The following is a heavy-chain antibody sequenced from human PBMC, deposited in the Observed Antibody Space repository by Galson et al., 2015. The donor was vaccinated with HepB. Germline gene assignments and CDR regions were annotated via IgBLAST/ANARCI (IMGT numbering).Heavy chain of an antibody. V-gene: IGHV5-10-1*01. D-gene: IGHD2-15*01. CDR1: EYTFTSYW. CDR3: ARRYCSGGICYPDY. Sequence: QSGAEVKKPGVSLRISCKGSEYTFTSYWITWVRQMPGKGLEWMGRIDPSDSYAKYSPSFQGHVTISADKSINTAYLQWSSLKASDTAMYFCARRYCSGGICYPDYWGQGTPVTVSS. CDR2: IDPSDSYA. J-gene: IGHJ4*02.